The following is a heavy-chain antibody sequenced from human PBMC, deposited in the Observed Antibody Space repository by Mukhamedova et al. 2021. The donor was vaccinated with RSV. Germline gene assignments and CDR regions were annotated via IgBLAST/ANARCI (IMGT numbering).Heavy chain of an antibody. CDR2: EK. D-gene: IGHD3-3*01. Sequence: EKYYVDSVKGRFTISRDNAKNSLNLQMNSLRAEDTAVYYCARLNDFWSGYNYFDYWGQGSLVTVSS. V-gene: IGHV3-7*03. CDR3: ARLNDFWSGYNYFDY. J-gene: IGHJ4*02.